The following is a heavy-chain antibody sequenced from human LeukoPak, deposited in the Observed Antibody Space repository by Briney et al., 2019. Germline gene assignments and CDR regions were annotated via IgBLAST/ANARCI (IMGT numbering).Heavy chain of an antibody. Sequence: SETLSLTCTVSVGSISSYYGSWLRQPAGKGLEWIGRIYTSGSTNYNPSLKSRVTMSVDTSKNQFSLKLSSVIAADTAVYYCARAENEQLELDYWGQGTLVTVSS. J-gene: IGHJ4*02. CDR3: ARAENEQLELDY. CDR1: VGSISSYY. D-gene: IGHD6-6*01. CDR2: IYTSGST. V-gene: IGHV4-4*07.